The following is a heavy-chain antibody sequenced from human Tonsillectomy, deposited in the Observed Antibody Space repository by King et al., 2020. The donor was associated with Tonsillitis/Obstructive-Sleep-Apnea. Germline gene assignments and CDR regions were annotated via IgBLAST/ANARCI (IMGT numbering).Heavy chain of an antibody. CDR1: GYTFTSYD. Sequence: VQLVESGAEVKKPGASVKVSCKASGYTFTSYDINWVRQATGQGLEWMGWMNPNSGNTGYAQKFQGRVTMTRNTSISTAYMELSSLRSEDTAVYYCAREVIVATANYDYWDQGTLVTVSS. CDR3: AREVIVATANYDY. V-gene: IGHV1-8*01. D-gene: IGHD5-12*01. J-gene: IGHJ4*02. CDR2: MNPNSGNT.